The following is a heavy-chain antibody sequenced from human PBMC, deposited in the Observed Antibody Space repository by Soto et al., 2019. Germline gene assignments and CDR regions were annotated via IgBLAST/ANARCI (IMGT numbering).Heavy chain of an antibody. D-gene: IGHD1-26*01. CDR2: IYYSGST. CDR3: ATQEVGGSYVYTFDP. J-gene: IGHJ5*02. CDR1: GGSISSSNYY. V-gene: IGHV4-39*01. Sequence: SETLSLTCTVSGGSISSSNYYWGWIRQPPGKGLEWVGSIYYSGSTYYNPSLKSRVTISVDTSKNQFSLKLSSVTAADTAVYYCATQEVGGSYVYTFDPWGQGTLVTVSS.